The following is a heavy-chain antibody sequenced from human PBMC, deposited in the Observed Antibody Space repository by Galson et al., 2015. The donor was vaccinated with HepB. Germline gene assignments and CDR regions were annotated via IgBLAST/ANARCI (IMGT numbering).Heavy chain of an antibody. V-gene: IGHV3-15*07. CDR3: TTGVSSSWPYYFYYGMDA. CDR2: IKSKTDGGTT. CDR1: GFTFTNAW. J-gene: IGHJ6*02. Sequence: SLRLSCAASGFTFTNAWMNWVRQAPGKRLEWVGRIKSKTDGGTTDYAAPVKGRFAISRDDSKITLFLQMNSLKTEDTAVYYCTTGVSSSWPYYFYYGMDAWGQGTTFTVSS. D-gene: IGHD6-13*01.